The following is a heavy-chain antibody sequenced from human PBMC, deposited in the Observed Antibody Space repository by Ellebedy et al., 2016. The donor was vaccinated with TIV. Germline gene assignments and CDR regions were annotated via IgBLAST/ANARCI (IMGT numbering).Heavy chain of an antibody. D-gene: IGHD3-16*01. CDR1: GYTLTSYN. V-gene: IGHV7-4-1*02. J-gene: IGHJ4*02. CDR3: VRDMGEDY. Sequence: AASVKVSCKASGYTLTSYNLNWVRQAPGQGLAWLGWINTNTGNPTFAQGFTGRFVFSLDTSVSTAYLQISSLMAEDTSAYYCVRDMGEDYWGQGTLVTVSS. CDR2: INTNTGNP.